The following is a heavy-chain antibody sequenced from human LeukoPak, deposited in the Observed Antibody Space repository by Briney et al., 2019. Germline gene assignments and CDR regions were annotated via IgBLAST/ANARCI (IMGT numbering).Heavy chain of an antibody. V-gene: IGHV1-2*02. Sequence: ASVNVSCKASGYTFTGYYMHWVRQATGQGLEWMGWINPNSGGANYAQRFQGRVTMTRDTSISTAYMELSRLRSDDTAVYYCARHMGDLIDYWGQGTLVTVSS. D-gene: IGHD2-21*02. CDR2: INPNSGGA. CDR3: ARHMGDLIDY. CDR1: GYTFTGYY. J-gene: IGHJ4*02.